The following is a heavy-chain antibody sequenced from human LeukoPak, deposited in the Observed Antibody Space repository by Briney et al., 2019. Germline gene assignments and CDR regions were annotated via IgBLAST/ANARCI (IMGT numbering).Heavy chain of an antibody. CDR1: GGTFSSYA. V-gene: IGHV1-69*01. Sequence: GSSVKVSCKASGGTFSSYAISWVRQAPGQGLEWMGGIIPIFGTANYAQKFQGRVTITADESTSTAYMGLSSLRSEDTAVYYCARDLTEMATSKGYYYYYMDVWGKGTTVTISS. D-gene: IGHD5-24*01. CDR2: IIPIFGTA. CDR3: ARDLTEMATSKGYYYYYMDV. J-gene: IGHJ6*03.